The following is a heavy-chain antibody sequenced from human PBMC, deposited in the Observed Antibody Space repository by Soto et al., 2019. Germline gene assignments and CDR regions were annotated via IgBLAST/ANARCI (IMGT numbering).Heavy chain of an antibody. CDR3: TTFSSGSFYYYYGMDV. J-gene: IGHJ6*02. CDR2: IKSKTDGGTT. V-gene: IGHV3-15*07. CDR1: GFTFSNAW. Sequence: EVQLVESGGGLVKPGGSLRLSCAASGFTFSNAWMNWVRQAPGKGLEWVGRIKSKTDGGTTDYAAPVKGRFTISRDDSKNTLYLQMNSLKTEDTALYYCTTFSSGSFYYYYGMDVWGQGTTVTVSS. D-gene: IGHD6-13*01.